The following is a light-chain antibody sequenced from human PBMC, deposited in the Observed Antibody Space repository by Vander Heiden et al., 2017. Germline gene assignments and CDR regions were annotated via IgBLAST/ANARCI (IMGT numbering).Light chain of an antibody. Sequence: EIVLTQSPGTLSLSPGERATLSCRASQSVSRSYLAWYQQKPGQAPRLLIYGVSSRAAGIPDRFSGSGSGTDFTLTISRLEPEDFAVYFCQQDGSSPQTFGQGTKLEIK. CDR3: QQDGSSPQT. J-gene: IGKJ2*01. CDR2: GVS. V-gene: IGKV3-20*01. CDR1: QSVSRSY.